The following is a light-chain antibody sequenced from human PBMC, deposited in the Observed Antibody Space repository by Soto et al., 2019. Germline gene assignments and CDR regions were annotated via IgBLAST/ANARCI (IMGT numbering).Light chain of an antibody. CDR1: SSDVGAYNF. CDR2: DNN. V-gene: IGLV1-51*01. J-gene: IGLJ2*01. CDR3: GTWDSSLSSWGGV. Sequence: QSALTQPPSASGSPGQSVTISCTGTSSDVGAYNFVSWYQQHPGKAPKLLIYDNNQRPSGIPDRFSGSKSGTSATLGITGLQTGDEADYYCGTWDSSLSSWGGVFGGGTKLTVL.